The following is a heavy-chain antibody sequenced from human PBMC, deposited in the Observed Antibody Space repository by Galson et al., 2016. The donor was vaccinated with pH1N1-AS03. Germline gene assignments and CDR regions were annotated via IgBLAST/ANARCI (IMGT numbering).Heavy chain of an antibody. J-gene: IGHJ4*02. V-gene: IGHV1-69*06. CDR1: GGSFSRYA. CDR3: AQGSYTYGPRVFDN. D-gene: IGHD5-18*01. CDR2: VTPIFGTT. Sequence: SVKVSCKVFGGSFSRYAISWVRQAPGQGLEWLGGVTPIFGTTNYAQKFQDRVTITADTSTSASYMELSILRSDDTAVYYCAQGSYTYGPRVFDNWGQGTLVTVSS.